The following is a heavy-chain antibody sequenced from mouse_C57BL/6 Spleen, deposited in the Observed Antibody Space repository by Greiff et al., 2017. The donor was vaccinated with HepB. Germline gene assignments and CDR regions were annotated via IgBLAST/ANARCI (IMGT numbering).Heavy chain of an antibody. CDR2: ISNGGGST. Sequence: EVNVVESGGGLVQPGGSLKLSCAASGFTFSDYYMYWVRQTPEKRLEWVAYISNGGGSTYYPDTVKGRFTISRDNAKNTLYLQMSRLKSEDTAMYYCARQRPGTGGYFDYWGQGTTLTVSS. CDR1: GFTFSDYY. V-gene: IGHV5-12*01. J-gene: IGHJ2*01. CDR3: ARQRPGTGGYFDY. D-gene: IGHD3-3*01.